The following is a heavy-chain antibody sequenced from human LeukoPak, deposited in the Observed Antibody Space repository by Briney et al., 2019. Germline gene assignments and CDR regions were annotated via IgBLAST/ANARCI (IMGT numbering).Heavy chain of an antibody. CDR3: ARAAGPRNWFDP. Sequence: PSETLSLTCTVSGGFISSGGYYWSWIRQHPGKGLEWIGYIYYSGSTYYNPSLKSRVTISVDTSKNQFSLKLSSVTAADTAVYYCARAAGPRNWFDPWGQGTLVTVPS. CDR2: IYYSGST. CDR1: GGFISSGGYY. J-gene: IGHJ5*02. V-gene: IGHV4-31*03.